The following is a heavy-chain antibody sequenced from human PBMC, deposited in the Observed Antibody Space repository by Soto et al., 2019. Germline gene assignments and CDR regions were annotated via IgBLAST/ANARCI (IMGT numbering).Heavy chain of an antibody. CDR3: AKGYYNFWIGYDY. CDR2: ISGSGGST. CDR1: GFTFSTYA. V-gene: IGHV3-23*01. D-gene: IGHD3-3*01. Sequence: EVQLLESGGGLVQPGGSLRLSCAASGFTFSTYAMSWVRQAPGKGLEWVSAISGSGGSTYYADSVKGRFTISRDNSKNMLYLQVNSLRAEDTGGYYCAKGYYNFWIGYDYWGQGALVTVSS. J-gene: IGHJ4*02.